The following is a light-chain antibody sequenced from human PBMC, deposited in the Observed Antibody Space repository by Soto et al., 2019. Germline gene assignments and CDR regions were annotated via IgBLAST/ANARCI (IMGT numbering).Light chain of an antibody. CDR1: QGISNY. CDR2: AAS. CDR3: QKYNSAPPWT. J-gene: IGKJ1*01. Sequence: DIQMTQSPSSLSASVGDRVTITCRASQGISNYLAWYQQKPGKVPKLLIYAASTLQSGVPSRFSGSGSGTNFTLTISSLQPEDVATYYCQKYNSAPPWTFGQGTKV. V-gene: IGKV1-27*01.